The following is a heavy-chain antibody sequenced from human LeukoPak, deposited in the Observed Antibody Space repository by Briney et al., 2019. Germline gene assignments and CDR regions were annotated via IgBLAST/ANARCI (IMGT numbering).Heavy chain of an antibody. CDR1: GGSISSYY. J-gene: IGHJ5*02. D-gene: IGHD1-14*01. Sequence: SETLSLTCTVSGGSISSYYWSWIRQPPGKGLEWIGYIYYSGSTNCNPSLKSRVTISVDTSKNQFSLKLSSVTAADTAVYYCAREVNPTTNLANWFDPWGQGTLVTVSS. V-gene: IGHV4-59*01. CDR2: IYYSGST. CDR3: AREVNPTTNLANWFDP.